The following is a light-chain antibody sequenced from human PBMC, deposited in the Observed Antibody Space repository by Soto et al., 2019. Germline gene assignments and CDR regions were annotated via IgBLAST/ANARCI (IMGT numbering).Light chain of an antibody. Sequence: QSVLTQPPSASGSPGQSVTIPCTGTYSDIGAYNYVSWYQQRPGEAPKLIIYEVSKRPSGVPDRILASKSGNTASLTVSGLQADDEANYYCSSFKGTNSFVFGTGTKLTVL. J-gene: IGLJ1*01. CDR1: YSDIGAYNY. CDR2: EVS. CDR3: SSFKGTNSFV. V-gene: IGLV2-8*01.